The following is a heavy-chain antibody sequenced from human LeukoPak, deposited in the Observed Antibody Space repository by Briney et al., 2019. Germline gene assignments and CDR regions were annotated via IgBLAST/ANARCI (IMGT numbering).Heavy chain of an antibody. CDR1: GGSFSGYY. D-gene: IGHD3-22*01. Sequence: PSETLSLTCAVYGGSFSGYYWSWIRQPPGKGLEWIGEINHSGSTNYNPSLKSRVTLSVDTPKNQFSLKLSSVTAADTAVYYCARGRSGYYSYYFDYWGQGTLVTVSS. J-gene: IGHJ4*02. CDR3: ARGRSGYYSYYFDY. CDR2: INHSGST. V-gene: IGHV4-34*01.